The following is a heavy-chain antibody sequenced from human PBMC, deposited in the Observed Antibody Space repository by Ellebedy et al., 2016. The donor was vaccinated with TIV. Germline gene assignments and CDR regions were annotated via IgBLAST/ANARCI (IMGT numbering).Heavy chain of an antibody. J-gene: IGHJ4*02. CDR1: GFTFTTYN. V-gene: IGHV3-21*01. CDR3: ARESLYCGGDCYYDY. CDR2: ISSGSRYI. Sequence: GESLKISXAASGFTFTTYNMNWVRQAPGKGLEWVSYISSGSRYIYYADSVKGRFTISRDNAKNSLSLQMNSLRAEDTAVYYCARESLYCGGDCYYDYWGQGTLVTVSS. D-gene: IGHD2-21*02.